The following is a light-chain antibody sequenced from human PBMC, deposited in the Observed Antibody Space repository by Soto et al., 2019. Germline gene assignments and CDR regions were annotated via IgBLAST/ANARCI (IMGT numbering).Light chain of an antibody. CDR3: TVWDDSRRGWL. Sequence: QSVLTQPPSASGTPGQRVTISCSGSSSNIESNFVYWYQQFPRTAPPLLIYRNNKRRPGVPARCSGSKSGTSASLVISALRSADEADYYCTVWDDSRRGWLFGGGTQLTVL. CDR2: RNN. CDR1: SSNIESNF. V-gene: IGLV1-47*01. J-gene: IGLJ2*01.